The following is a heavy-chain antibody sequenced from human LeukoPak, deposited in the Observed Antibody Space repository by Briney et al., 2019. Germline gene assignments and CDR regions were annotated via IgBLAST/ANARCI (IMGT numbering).Heavy chain of an antibody. Sequence: PGGSLSLAGAASGFTFGSYAMDWVCQAPGKGLEWVAVISYDGSNKYYADSVKGRFTISRDNSKNTLYLQMNSLRAEDTAVYYCARGPSVMATKGFDAFDIWGQGTMVTVSS. CDR3: ARGPSVMATKGFDAFDI. CDR1: GFTFGSYA. CDR2: ISYDGSNK. D-gene: IGHD5-24*01. J-gene: IGHJ3*02. V-gene: IGHV3-30-3*01.